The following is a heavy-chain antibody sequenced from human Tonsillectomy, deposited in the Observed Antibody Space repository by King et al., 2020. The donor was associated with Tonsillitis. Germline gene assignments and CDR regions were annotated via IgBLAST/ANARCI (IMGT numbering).Heavy chain of an antibody. CDR3: ATYYDSSGYYYVHWFDP. CDR1: GGSISSGDYY. V-gene: IGHV4-30-4*01. J-gene: IGHJ5*02. CDR2: IFYSGST. Sequence: QLQESGPGLVKPSQTLSLTCTVSGGSISSGDYYWSWIRQPPGKGLEGIGYIFYSGSTYYNPSLQSLVTISVDTSKNQFSLKLTSVTAADTAVYYCATYYDSSGYYYVHWFDPWGQGTLVTVSS. D-gene: IGHD3-22*01.